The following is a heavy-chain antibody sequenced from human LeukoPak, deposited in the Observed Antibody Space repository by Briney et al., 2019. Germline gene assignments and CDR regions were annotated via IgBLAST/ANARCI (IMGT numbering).Heavy chain of an antibody. V-gene: IGHV4-31*03. CDR1: GGSISSGGYY. CDR3: ARELTGSSSWYDYYGMDV. CDR2: IHYSGST. D-gene: IGHD6-13*01. Sequence: SETLSLTCTVSGGSISSGGYYWSWIRQHPGKGLEWIGYIHYSGSTYYNPSLKSRVTISVDTSKNQFSLKLSSVTDADTAMYYCARELTGSSSWYDYYGMDVWGQGTTVTVSS. J-gene: IGHJ6*02.